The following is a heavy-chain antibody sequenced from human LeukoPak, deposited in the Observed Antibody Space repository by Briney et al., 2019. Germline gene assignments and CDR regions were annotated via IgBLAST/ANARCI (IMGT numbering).Heavy chain of an antibody. CDR1: EYSFTSYW. CDR3: ARGPPNGYNYGSYYFDY. J-gene: IGHJ4*02. Sequence: SGESLKISCKGSEYSFTSYWIGWVRQMPGKGLEWMGIIYPGDSDTRYSPSFQGQVTISADKSISTAYLQWSSLKASDTAMYYCARGPPNGYNYGSYYFDYWGQGTLVTVSS. CDR2: IYPGDSDT. D-gene: IGHD5-24*01. V-gene: IGHV5-51*01.